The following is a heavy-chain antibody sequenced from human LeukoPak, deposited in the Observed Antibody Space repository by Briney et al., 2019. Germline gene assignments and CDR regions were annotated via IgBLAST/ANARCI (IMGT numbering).Heavy chain of an antibody. D-gene: IGHD2-15*01. Sequence: GGSLRLSCAASGFRFSDAAMNWVRQAPGKGLEWVSYISSTGNTIFYADSVKGRFTSSRDNAKNSLYLEMKSLRAEDTAIYYCARLGSCSGGSCYSLDYWGQGTLVTVSS. CDR3: ARLGSCSGGSCYSLDY. CDR1: GFRFSDAA. V-gene: IGHV3-48*03. J-gene: IGHJ4*02. CDR2: ISSTGNTI.